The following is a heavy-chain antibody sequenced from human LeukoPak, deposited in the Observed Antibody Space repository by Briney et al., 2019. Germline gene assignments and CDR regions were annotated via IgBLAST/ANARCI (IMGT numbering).Heavy chain of an antibody. J-gene: IGHJ4*02. D-gene: IGHD4-17*01. Sequence: SQTLSLTCTVSGGPISSGDYYWSWIRQPPGKGLEWIGYIYYSGSTYYNPSLKSRVTISVDTSKNQFSLKLSSVTAADTAVYYCARGGGYGDHDYWGQGTLVTVSS. CDR2: IYYSGST. CDR3: ARGGGYGDHDY. CDR1: GGPISSGDYY. V-gene: IGHV4-30-4*08.